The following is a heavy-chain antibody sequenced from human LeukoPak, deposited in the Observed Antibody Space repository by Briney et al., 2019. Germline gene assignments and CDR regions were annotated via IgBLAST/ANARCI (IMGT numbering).Heavy chain of an antibody. V-gene: IGHV1-18*01. CDR3: ARGDIVGDYFDY. CDR2: ISAYNGNT. CDR1: GYTFTSYG. J-gene: IGHJ4*02. D-gene: IGHD1-26*01. Sequence: ASVKVSCKASGYTFTSYGISWVRQAPGQGLEWMGWISAYNGNTNYAQKFQGRVTMTRDTSISTAYMELSRLRSDDTAVYYCARGDIVGDYFDYWGQGTLVTVSS.